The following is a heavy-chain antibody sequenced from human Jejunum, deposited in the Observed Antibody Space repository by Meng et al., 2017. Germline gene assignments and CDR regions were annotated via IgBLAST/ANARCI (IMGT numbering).Heavy chain of an antibody. D-gene: IGHD2-15*01. CDR3: ARDQVPFCSGGACYVPDY. J-gene: IGHJ4*02. CDR2: ISYGATNA. Sequence: GESLKISCAASGFTFSNYAMHWVRQAPGKGLEWVATISYGATNAYYADSVKGRFTISRDDSKNMLYVQVNSLRIEDTAVYFCARDQVPFCSGGACYVPDYWGQGTLVTVSS. V-gene: IGHV3-30*04. CDR1: GFTFSNYA.